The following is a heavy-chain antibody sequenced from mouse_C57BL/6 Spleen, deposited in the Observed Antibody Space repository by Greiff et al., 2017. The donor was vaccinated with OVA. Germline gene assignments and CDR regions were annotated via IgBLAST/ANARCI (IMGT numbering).Heavy chain of an antibody. CDR3: TRSRGYYGSSYVWYFDV. V-gene: IGHV1-5*01. Sequence: EVQLQQSGTVLARPGASVKMSCKTSGYTFTSYWMHWVKQRPGQGLEWIGAIYPGNSDTSYNQKFKGKAKLTAVTSASTAYMELSSLTNEDSAVYYCTRSRGYYGSSYVWYFDVWGTGTTVTVSS. CDR1: GYTFTSYW. CDR2: IYPGNSDT. D-gene: IGHD1-1*01. J-gene: IGHJ1*03.